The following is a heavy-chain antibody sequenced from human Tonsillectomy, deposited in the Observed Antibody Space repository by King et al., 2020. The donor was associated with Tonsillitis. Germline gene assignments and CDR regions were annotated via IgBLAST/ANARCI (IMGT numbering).Heavy chain of an antibody. V-gene: IGHV5-10-1*03. J-gene: IGHJ4*02. D-gene: IGHD3-22*01. CDR3: ARLSDDSSGYYPYYFDY. Sequence: QLVQSGAEVKKPGASLRISCKGSGYSFTSYWISWVRQMPGKGLEWMGRIDPSDSYTNYSPSFQGHVTISADKSISTAYLHWSSLKASDTAMYYCARLSDDSSGYYPYYFDYWGQGTLVTVSS. CDR1: GYSFTSYW. CDR2: IDPSDSYT.